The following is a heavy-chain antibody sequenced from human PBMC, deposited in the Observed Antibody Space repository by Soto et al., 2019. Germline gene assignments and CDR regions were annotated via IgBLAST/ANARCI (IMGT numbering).Heavy chain of an antibody. D-gene: IGHD2-2*01. Sequence: SVKVSCKASGCTFSSYTISWVRQAPGQGLEWMGRIIPILGIANYAQKFQGRVTITADKSASTAYMEPSSLRSEDTAVYYCARDLGPAAISWYFDLWGRGTLVTVSS. V-gene: IGHV1-69*04. J-gene: IGHJ2*01. CDR2: IIPILGIA. CDR3: ARDLGPAAISWYFDL. CDR1: GCTFSSYT.